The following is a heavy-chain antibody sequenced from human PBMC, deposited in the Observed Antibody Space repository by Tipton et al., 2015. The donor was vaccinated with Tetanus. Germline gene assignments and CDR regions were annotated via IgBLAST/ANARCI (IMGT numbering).Heavy chain of an antibody. V-gene: IGHV4-39*01. CDR3: ARHSSLKALNY. D-gene: IGHD3-9*01. Sequence: LTCTVSGGSMSSSDYYWDWIRQPPGKGLEWIGSISHSGRTYYNPSLKSRVTMSVDTSKKHFSLRLRSVTAADTAVYYCARHSSLKALNYWGQGTLVTASS. CDR1: GGSMSSSDYY. J-gene: IGHJ4*02. CDR2: ISHSGRT.